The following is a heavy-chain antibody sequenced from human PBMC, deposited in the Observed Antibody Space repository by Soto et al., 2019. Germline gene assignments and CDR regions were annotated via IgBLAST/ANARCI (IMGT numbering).Heavy chain of an antibody. V-gene: IGHV1-8*01. Sequence: ASVKVSCKASGYNISSYDIIWVRQAAGQGLEWMGWMDPNSGNGGYAQKFQGRVTMTRDTSTSTAYMELSSLTSDDTAIYYCARMATSGTLNWFDPWGQGTLVTVSS. J-gene: IGHJ5*02. CDR2: MDPNSGNG. CDR3: ARMATSGTLNWFDP. CDR1: GYNISSYD.